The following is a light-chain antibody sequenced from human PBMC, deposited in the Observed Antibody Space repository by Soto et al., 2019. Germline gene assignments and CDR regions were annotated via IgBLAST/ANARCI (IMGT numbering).Light chain of an antibody. CDR1: QGISNY. CDR2: AAS. Sequence: HLTQSPSSLSASVGYRVTITCRASQGISNYLAWYQQKQGKAPKLLIYAASTLQSGVPSRFSGRGYGTDFNLTISSLQTEDFATYYCQQLNSYPWTFGQGTKVDIK. J-gene: IGKJ1*01. V-gene: IGKV1-9*01. CDR3: QQLNSYPWT.